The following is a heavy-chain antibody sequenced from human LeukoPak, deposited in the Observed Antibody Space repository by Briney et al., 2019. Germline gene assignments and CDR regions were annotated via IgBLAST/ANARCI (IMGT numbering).Heavy chain of an antibody. V-gene: IGHV4-34*01. CDR3: ARHRMYDSSGYSH. CDR1: GGSFSGYY. D-gene: IGHD3-22*01. Sequence: SETLSLTCAVYGGSFSGYYWSWIRQPPGKGLEWIGEINHSGSTNYNPSLKSRVTISVDTSKNQSSLKLSSVTAADTAVYYCARHRMYDSSGYSHWGQGTLVTVSS. CDR2: INHSGST. J-gene: IGHJ4*02.